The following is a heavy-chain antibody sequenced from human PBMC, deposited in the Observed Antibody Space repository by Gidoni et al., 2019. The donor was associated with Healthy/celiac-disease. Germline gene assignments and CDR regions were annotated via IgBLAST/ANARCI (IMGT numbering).Heavy chain of an antibody. CDR1: GGSISRGGYS. Sequence: QVQLQESGPGLVKPSQTLSLTCTVSGGSISRGGYSWSWIRQHPGKGLEWIGYIYYSGSTYYNPSLKSRVTISVDTSKNQFSLKLSSVTAADTAVYYCARDQGTNYYYYYGMDVWGQGTTVTVSS. CDR3: ARDQGTNYYYYYGMDV. V-gene: IGHV4-31*03. J-gene: IGHJ6*02. CDR2: IYYSGST.